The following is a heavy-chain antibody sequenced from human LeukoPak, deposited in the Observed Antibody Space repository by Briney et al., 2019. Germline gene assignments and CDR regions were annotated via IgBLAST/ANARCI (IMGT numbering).Heavy chain of an antibody. CDR2: INHSGST. D-gene: IGHD3-10*01. J-gene: IGHJ4*02. CDR1: GGSFSGYY. CDR3: ARGSFTMVRGAGFY. V-gene: IGHV4-34*01. Sequence: KSSETLSLTCAVYGGSFSGYYWSWIRQPPGKGLEWMGEINHSGSTNYNPSLKSRVTISVDTSKNQFSLKLSSVTAADTAVYYCARGSFTMVRGAGFYWGQGTLVTVSS.